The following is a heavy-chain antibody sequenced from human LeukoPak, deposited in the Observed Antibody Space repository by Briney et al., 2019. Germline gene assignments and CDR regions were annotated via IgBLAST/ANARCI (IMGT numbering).Heavy chain of an antibody. CDR3: ARTFRSSGWWIDY. D-gene: IGHD6-19*01. V-gene: IGHV4-34*01. CDR1: GGSFSGYY. CDR2: INDSGST. Sequence: SETLSLTCAVYGGSFSGYYWSWIRQPPGKGLEWIGEINDSGSTNYNPSLKSRVTISVDTSKNQFSLKMRSVTAADTAVYYCARTFRSSGWWIDYWGQGTLVTVSS. J-gene: IGHJ4*02.